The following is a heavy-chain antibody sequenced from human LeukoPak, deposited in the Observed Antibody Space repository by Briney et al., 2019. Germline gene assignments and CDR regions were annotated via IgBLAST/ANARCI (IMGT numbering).Heavy chain of an antibody. J-gene: IGHJ4*02. D-gene: IGHD3-10*01. V-gene: IGHV3-21*04. CDR1: GFTFSSYS. CDR3: AKDYPSYGSGSPPAY. CDR2: ISSSSSYI. Sequence: KSGGSLRLSCAASGFTFSSYSMNWVRQAPGKGLEWVSSISSSSSYIYYADSVKGRFTISRDNAKNTLYLQMNSLRAEDTAVYYCAKDYPSYGSGSPPAYWGQGTLVTVSS.